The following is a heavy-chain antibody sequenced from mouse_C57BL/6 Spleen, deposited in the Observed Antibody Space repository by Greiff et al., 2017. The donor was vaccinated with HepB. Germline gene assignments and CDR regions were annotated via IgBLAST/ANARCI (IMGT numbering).Heavy chain of an antibody. CDR2: INPNNGGT. V-gene: IGHV1-22*01. D-gene: IGHD1-1*02. J-gene: IGHJ2*01. Sequence: EVKLQESGPELVKPGASVKMSCKASGYTFTDYNMHWVKQSHGKSLEWIGYINPNNGGTSYNQKFKGKATLTVNKSSSTAYMELRSLTSEDSAVYYCARGPYGPDYWGQGTTLTVSS. CDR3: ARGPYGPDY. CDR1: GYTFTDYN.